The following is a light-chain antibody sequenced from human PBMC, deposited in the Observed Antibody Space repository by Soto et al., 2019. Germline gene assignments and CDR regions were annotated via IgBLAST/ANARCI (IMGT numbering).Light chain of an antibody. CDR3: AAWDDSLRAVV. CDR1: GSNIGTHA. J-gene: IGLJ2*01. CDR2: RNH. V-gene: IGLV1-44*01. Sequence: QSVLTQSPSESATPGQRVTISCSGSGSNIGTHAVNWYQQVPGTAPTLLIFRNHQRPSGVPDRFSGSKSGTSASLAISGPQSEDEADYYCAAWDDSLRAVVFSGGTQLTVL.